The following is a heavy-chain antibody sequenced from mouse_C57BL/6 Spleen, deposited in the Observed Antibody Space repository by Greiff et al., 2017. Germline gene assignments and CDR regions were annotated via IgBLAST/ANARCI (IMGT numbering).Heavy chain of an antibody. CDR1: GFTFSSYG. CDR2: ISSGGSYT. D-gene: IGHD1-1*01. J-gene: IGHJ2*01. Sequence: EVKLVESGGDLVKPGGSLKLSCAASGFTFSSYGLSWVRQTPDKRLEWVATISSGGSYTYYPDSVKGRFTISRDNAKNTLYLQMSSLKSEDTSMYYCARQGNYYGSPYYFDYCGQGTTLTVSS. CDR3: ARQGNYYGSPYYFDY. V-gene: IGHV5-6*01.